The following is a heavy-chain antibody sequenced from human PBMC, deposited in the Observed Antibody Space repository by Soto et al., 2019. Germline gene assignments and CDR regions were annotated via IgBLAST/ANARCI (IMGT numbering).Heavy chain of an antibody. CDR1: GFTFSSYG. D-gene: IGHD3-22*01. J-gene: IGHJ4*02. Sequence: GGSLRLSCAASGFTFSSYGMHWVRQAPGKGLEWVAVISYDGSNKYYADSVKGRFTISRDNSKNTLYLQMNSLRAEDTAVYYCAKPGIRLTMIVVELDYWGQGTLVTVSS. CDR2: ISYDGSNK. CDR3: AKPGIRLTMIVVELDY. V-gene: IGHV3-30*18.